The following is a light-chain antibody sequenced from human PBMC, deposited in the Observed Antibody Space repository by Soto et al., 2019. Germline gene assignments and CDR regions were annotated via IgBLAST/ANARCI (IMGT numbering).Light chain of an antibody. V-gene: IGKV3D-20*01. J-gene: IGKJ5*01. CDR3: QQYGSSPIT. Sequence: IVLTQSPDTLSSSPGERATLSCGASQSVSSSYVAWYQHKPGLAPRLLIHDTSSRAIGIPDRFSGSKSGTNFTLTIRRMEPEDVGMYYCQQYGSSPITFGQGTRLEIK. CDR1: QSVSSSY. CDR2: DTS.